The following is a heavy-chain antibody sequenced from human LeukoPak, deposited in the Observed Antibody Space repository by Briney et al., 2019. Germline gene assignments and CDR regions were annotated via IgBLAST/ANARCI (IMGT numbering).Heavy chain of an antibody. J-gene: IGHJ5*02. CDR3: AKDYGDYGGWFDP. Sequence: GGSLRLSCAASGFTFSSYAMSWVRQAPGKGLEWVSGISGGGGSTYYADSVKGRFTISRDKSKNTLYLQMNSLRAEDTAVYYCAKDYGDYGGWFDPWGQGTLVTVSS. V-gene: IGHV3-23*01. D-gene: IGHD4-17*01. CDR2: ISGGGGST. CDR1: GFTFSSYA.